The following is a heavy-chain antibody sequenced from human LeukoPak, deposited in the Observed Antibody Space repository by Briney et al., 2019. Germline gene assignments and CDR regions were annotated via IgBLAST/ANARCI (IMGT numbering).Heavy chain of an antibody. V-gene: IGHV3-48*02. D-gene: IGHD3-10*01. CDR1: GFTFSSYN. CDR2: ISSGRSTI. CDR3: ARDYGQHGEYFDY. J-gene: IGHJ4*02. Sequence: GGSLRLSCAASGFTFSSYNMNWVRQAPGKGLEWVSYISSGRSTIYYADSVKGRFTISRDNAKNSVYLQMNSLRDEDTAVYYCARDYGQHGEYFDYWGQGTLVTVSS.